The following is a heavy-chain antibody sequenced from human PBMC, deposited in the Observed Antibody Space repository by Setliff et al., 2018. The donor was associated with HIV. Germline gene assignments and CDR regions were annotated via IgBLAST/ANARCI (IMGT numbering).Heavy chain of an antibody. Sequence: SETLSLTCTVPGGSISSYYWSWIRQPPGKGLEWIGSIYHSESTYYNPSLKSRVTISVDTSKNQFSLKLSSVTAADTAVYYCARGGDHQGDWGAFDIWGQGTMVTVSS. J-gene: IGHJ3*02. CDR2: IYHSEST. D-gene: IGHD3-10*01. CDR3: ARGGDHQGDWGAFDI. CDR1: GGSISSYY. V-gene: IGHV4-59*12.